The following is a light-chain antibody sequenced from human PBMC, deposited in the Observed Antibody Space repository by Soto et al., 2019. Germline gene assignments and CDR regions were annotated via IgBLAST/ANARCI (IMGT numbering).Light chain of an antibody. CDR3: QQYGNSPLT. CDR1: QSVRSDY. CDR2: GVS. V-gene: IGKV3-20*01. Sequence: EIVLTQSPDTLSLSPGQRATLSCRASQSVRSDYFAWYQQKPGQAPRVIIFGVSTRATGVPDRFSGSGSGTDFTLTISRLEPEDFALYYSQQYGNSPLTFGGGTKVEIK. J-gene: IGKJ4*01.